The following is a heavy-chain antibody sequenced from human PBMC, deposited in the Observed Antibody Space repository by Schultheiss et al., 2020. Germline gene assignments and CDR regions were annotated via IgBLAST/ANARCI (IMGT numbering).Heavy chain of an antibody. Sequence: GASLKISCAASGFTFSNAWMSWVRQAPGKGLKWVGRIKRKTDGGTTDYAAPVKGRFFISRDDSKNSLYLQMNSLKTEDTAVYYCTTGVAAKSPYYNYYMDVWGKGTTVTVSS. V-gene: IGHV3-15*01. J-gene: IGHJ6*03. CDR3: TTGVAAKSPYYNYYMDV. CDR2: IKRKTDGGTT. D-gene: IGHD2-15*01. CDR1: GFTFSNAW.